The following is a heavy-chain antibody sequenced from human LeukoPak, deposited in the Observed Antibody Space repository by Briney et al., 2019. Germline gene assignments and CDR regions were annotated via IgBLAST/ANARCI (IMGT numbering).Heavy chain of an antibody. V-gene: IGHV4-39*01. Sequence: SETLSLTCTVSGGSISSNSYYWGWIRQPPGKGLEWIGSISYSGSTYYNPSLKSRVTISVDTSKNQFSLKLSSVTAADTAVYYCARAPPYYYGSGSLGSYHYGMDVWGQGTAVTVSS. CDR3: ARAPPYYYGSGSLGSYHYGMDV. J-gene: IGHJ6*02. CDR2: ISYSGST. D-gene: IGHD3-10*01. CDR1: GGSISSNSYY.